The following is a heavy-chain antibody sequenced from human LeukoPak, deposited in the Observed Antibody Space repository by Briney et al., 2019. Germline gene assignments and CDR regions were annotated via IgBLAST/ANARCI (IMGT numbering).Heavy chain of an antibody. CDR1: GYTFTSYD. Sequence: GASVKVSCKASGYTFTSYDINWVRQATGQGLEWMGWMNPNSGNTGYAQKFQGRVTITRNTSISTAYMELSSLRSEDTAVYYCARVIRCPTNCRGGSCYLYYFDYWGQGTLVTVSS. CDR2: MNPNSGNT. D-gene: IGHD2-15*01. CDR3: ARVIRCPTNCRGGSCYLYYFDY. J-gene: IGHJ4*02. V-gene: IGHV1-8*03.